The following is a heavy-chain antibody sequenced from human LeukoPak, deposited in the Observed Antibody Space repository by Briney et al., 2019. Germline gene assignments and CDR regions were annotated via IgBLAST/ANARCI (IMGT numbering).Heavy chain of an antibody. CDR2: ISESGGTI. Sequence: AGGSLRLSCAASGFTFSSYEMNWVRQAPGKGLEWISYISESGGTIYYADSVEGRFTISRDNAKNSMYLQMNSLRAEDTAVYYCTRDEVGASTEFDYWGQGTLVTVSS. V-gene: IGHV3-48*03. J-gene: IGHJ4*02. CDR3: TRDEVGASTEFDY. D-gene: IGHD1-26*01. CDR1: GFTFSSYE.